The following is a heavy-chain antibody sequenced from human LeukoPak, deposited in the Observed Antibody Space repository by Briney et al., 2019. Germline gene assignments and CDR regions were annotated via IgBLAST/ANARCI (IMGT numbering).Heavy chain of an antibody. D-gene: IGHD1-26*01. J-gene: IGHJ4*02. CDR1: GGSFSGYY. V-gene: IGHV4-34*01. CDR3: ARSLIGIVGAQGFDY. CDR2: INHSGST. Sequence: PSETLSLTCAVYGGSFSGYYWSWIRQPPGKGLEWIGEINHSGSTNYNPSLKSRVTISVDTSKNQFSLKLSSVTAADTAVYYCARSLIGIVGAQGFDYWGQGTLVTVSP.